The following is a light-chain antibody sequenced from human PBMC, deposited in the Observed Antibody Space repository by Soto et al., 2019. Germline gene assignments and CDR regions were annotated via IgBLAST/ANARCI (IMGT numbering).Light chain of an antibody. CDR3: RQALHTPRT. J-gene: IGKJ1*01. V-gene: IGKV2-28*01. CDR1: QSLLHSNGNHY. Sequence: DLVMTQSPLSLPFTPGEPASISCRSSQSLLHSNGNHYLEWYFQKPGQSPQLLIYLASIRASGVTHRLSGSGSGTGFTLKRSRVEAEDVGIYCCRQALHTPRTFGQGTKGEIK. CDR2: LAS.